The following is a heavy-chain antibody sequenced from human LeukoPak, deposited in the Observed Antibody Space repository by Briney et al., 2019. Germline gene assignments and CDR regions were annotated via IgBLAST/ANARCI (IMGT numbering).Heavy chain of an antibody. J-gene: IGHJ6*02. CDR3: TTGYSSGWTLVMGHYYYYGMNV. CDR2: IKSKTEGGTT. Sequence: PGGSLRLSCAASGFTFSNAWMSWVRQAPGKGLEWVGRIKSKTEGGTTDYAAPVKGRFTISRDDSKNTLYLQMNSLKTEDPAVYYCTTGYSSGWTLVMGHYYYYGMNVWGQGTTVTVSS. V-gene: IGHV3-15*01. CDR1: GFTFSNAW. D-gene: IGHD6-19*01.